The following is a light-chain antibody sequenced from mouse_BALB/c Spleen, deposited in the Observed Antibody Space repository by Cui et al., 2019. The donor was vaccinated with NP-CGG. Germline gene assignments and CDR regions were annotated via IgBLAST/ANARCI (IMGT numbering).Light chain of an antibody. V-gene: IGLV1*01. J-gene: IGLJ1*01. Sequence: QAVVTQESALTTSPGETVTLTCRSSTGAVTTCNYANWVQEKPDHLFTGLIGGTNNRAPGVPARFSGSLIGDKAALIITGAQTEDEAIYFCALWYSNHWVFGGGTKLTVL. CDR1: TGAVTTCNY. CDR2: GTN. CDR3: ALWYSNHWV.